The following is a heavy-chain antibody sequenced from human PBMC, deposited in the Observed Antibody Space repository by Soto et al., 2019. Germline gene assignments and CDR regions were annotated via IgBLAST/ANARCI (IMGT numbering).Heavy chain of an antibody. D-gene: IGHD3-10*01. CDR2: IIPIFGTA. Sequence: QVQLVQSGAEVKKPGSSVKVSCKASGGTFSSYAISWVRQAPGQGLEWMGGIIPIFGTANYAQKFQGRVTSTADESTSTAYMELSSLRSEDTAVYYCARDQRRGNYYYCGMDVWGQGPTVTVSS. V-gene: IGHV1-69*12. CDR1: GGTFSSYA. CDR3: ARDQRRGNYYYCGMDV. J-gene: IGHJ6*02.